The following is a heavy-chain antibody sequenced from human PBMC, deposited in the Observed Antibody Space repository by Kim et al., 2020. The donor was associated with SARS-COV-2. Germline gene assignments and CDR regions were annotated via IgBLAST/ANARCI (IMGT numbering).Heavy chain of an antibody. V-gene: IGHV1-8*01. J-gene: IGHJ4*02. Sequence: GNTGEAQKFQGRVTMTRNTTVSTAYMELGSLRSEDTAVYYCARGAPSDYWGQGTLVTVSS. CDR3: ARGAPSDY. CDR2: GNT.